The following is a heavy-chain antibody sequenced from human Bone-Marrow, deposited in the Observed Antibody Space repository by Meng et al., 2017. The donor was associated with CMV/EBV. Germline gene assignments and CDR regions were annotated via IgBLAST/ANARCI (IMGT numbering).Heavy chain of an antibody. CDR1: GFTFSSYE. V-gene: IGHV3-48*03. CDR3: ARGSSGYDYYYYYGMDV. D-gene: IGHD5-12*01. J-gene: IGHJ6*02. CDR2: ISSSGSTI. Sequence: GGSLRLSCAASGFTFSSYEMNWVRQAPGKGLEWVSYISSSGSTIYYADSVKGRFTISRDNAKNSLYLQMNSLRAEDTAVYYCARGSSGYDYYYYYGMDVWGQGNTVNVAS.